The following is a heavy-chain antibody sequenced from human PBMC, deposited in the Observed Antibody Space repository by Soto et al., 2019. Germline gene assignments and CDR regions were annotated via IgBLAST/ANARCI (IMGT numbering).Heavy chain of an antibody. CDR1: GGSIISYY. D-gene: IGHD1-7*01. J-gene: IGHJ6*03. CDR2: TYYRSRWYN. CDR3: AGTTSHQWYYMDV. V-gene: IGHV6-1*01. Sequence: PSETLSLTCTVSGGSIISYYWNWIRLSPSRGLEWLARTYYRSRWYNDYAVSVRSRITVNPDTSKNQFSLQLTSVTPEDTAVYYCAGTTSHQWYYMDVWGKGTTVTVSS.